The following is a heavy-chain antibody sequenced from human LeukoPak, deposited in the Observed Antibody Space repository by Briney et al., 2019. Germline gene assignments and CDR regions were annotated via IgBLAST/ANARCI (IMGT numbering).Heavy chain of an antibody. Sequence: ASVKVSCKASGYTFTGYYMHWVRQAPGQGLEWMGWINPNSGGTNYAQKVQGWVTMTRDTSISTAYMELSRLRSDDTAVYYCARGRLVGQWLVRSFDYWGQGTLVTVSS. J-gene: IGHJ4*02. D-gene: IGHD6-19*01. CDR1: GYTFTGYY. CDR2: INPNSGGT. V-gene: IGHV1-2*04. CDR3: ARGRLVGQWLVRSFDY.